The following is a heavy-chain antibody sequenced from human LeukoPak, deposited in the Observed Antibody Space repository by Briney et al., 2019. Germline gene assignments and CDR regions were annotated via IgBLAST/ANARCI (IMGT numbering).Heavy chain of an antibody. Sequence: SGTLSLTCTVCGASLPSYYWNWIRQPAGKGLEWVGRMYTSGTTDYDPSLKSRVTMSVDTSKNQFSLKLTSLTAADTAMYYCARYDSNGLDYWGQGTLVTVSS. CDR3: ARYDSNGLDY. CDR2: MYTSGTT. D-gene: IGHD3-22*01. J-gene: IGHJ4*02. V-gene: IGHV4-4*07. CDR1: GASLPSYY.